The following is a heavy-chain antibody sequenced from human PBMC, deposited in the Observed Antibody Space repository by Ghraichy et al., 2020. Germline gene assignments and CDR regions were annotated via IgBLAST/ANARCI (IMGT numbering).Heavy chain of an antibody. CDR2: INHRGAT. J-gene: IGHJ4*02. CDR3: ARAVSSYTSGCYGY. V-gene: IGHV4-34*01. D-gene: IGHD6-19*01. Sequence: SETLSLTCSVSGGSFSGYYWSWIRQPPERGLEWIGEINHRGATDYNPSLKSRVTMSLDTSKRQLSLKLSSVTAADTATYYCARAVSSYTSGCYGYWGQGVLFTVSS. CDR1: GGSFSGYY.